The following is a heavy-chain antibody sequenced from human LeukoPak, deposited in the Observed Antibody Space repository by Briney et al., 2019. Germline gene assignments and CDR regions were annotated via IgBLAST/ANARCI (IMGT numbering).Heavy chain of an antibody. CDR1: GYTFTGYY. D-gene: IGHD6-13*01. V-gene: IGHV1-18*04. J-gene: IGHJ4*02. CDR3: ARDSGSRFDY. Sequence: WASVKVSCKASGYTFTGYYMHWVRQAPGQGLEWMGWISAYNGNANYAQKLQGRVTMTTDTSTSTAYMELRSLRSDDTAVYYCARDSGSRFDYWGQGTLVTVSS. CDR2: ISAYNGNA.